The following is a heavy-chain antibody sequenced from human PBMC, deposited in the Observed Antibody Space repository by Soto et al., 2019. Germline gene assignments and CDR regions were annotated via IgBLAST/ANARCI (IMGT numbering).Heavy chain of an antibody. CDR3: ARDGFGELLHDYYYYGMDV. J-gene: IGHJ6*02. Sequence: SLTCAVYGGSFSGYYWSWIRQPPGKGLEWIGEINHSGSTNYNPSLKSRVTISVDTSKNQFSLKLSSVTAADTAVYYCARDGFGELLHDYYYYGMDVWGQGTTVTVSS. CDR2: INHSGST. D-gene: IGHD3-10*01. CDR1: GGSFSGYY. V-gene: IGHV4-34*01.